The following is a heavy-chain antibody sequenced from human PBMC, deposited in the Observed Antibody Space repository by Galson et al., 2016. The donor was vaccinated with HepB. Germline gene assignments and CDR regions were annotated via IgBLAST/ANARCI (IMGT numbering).Heavy chain of an antibody. CDR1: GYTFTSRG. CDR3: ARDQAPLPGDY. CDR2: ISAYDGHT. V-gene: IGHV1-18*01. D-gene: IGHD2-15*01. Sequence: SVKVSCKASGYTFTSRGISWVRRAPGQGLEWMGWISAYDGHTKYGQKLQDRLTMTTDTSTSTAYMELRSLRSDDTAVYYCARDQAPLPGDYWGQGTLVTVSS. J-gene: IGHJ4*02.